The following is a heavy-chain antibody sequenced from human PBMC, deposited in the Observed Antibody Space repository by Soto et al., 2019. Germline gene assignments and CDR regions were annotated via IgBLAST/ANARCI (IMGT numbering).Heavy chain of an antibody. D-gene: IGHD3-10*01. CDR1: GYTFTDHG. CDR3: AIPRAGAYSLDV. CDR2: ISTNNGNT. J-gene: IGHJ6*02. Sequence: ASVKVSCKASGYTFTDHGINWVRQAPGQGLEWMAWISTNNGNTNYAQSLQGRVTLTTDTSTSTAYMELRSLRSVDTAIYYCAIPRAGAYSLDVWGQGTTVTVSS. V-gene: IGHV1-18*01.